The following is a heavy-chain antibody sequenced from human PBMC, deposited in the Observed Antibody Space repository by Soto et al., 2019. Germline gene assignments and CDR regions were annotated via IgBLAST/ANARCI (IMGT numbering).Heavy chain of an antibody. CDR3: ARGYCSGGSCYGYGMDV. Sequence: SETLSLTCAVSGGSISSGGYSWSCIRQPPGKGLEWIGYIYHSGSTYYNPSLKSRVTISVDRSKNQFSLKLSSVTAADTAVYYCARGYCSGGSCYGYGMDVWGQGTTVTVSS. CDR2: IYHSGST. V-gene: IGHV4-30-2*01. J-gene: IGHJ6*02. CDR1: GGSISSGGYS. D-gene: IGHD2-15*01.